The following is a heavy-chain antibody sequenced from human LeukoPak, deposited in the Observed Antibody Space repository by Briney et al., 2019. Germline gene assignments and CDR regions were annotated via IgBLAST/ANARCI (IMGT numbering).Heavy chain of an antibody. D-gene: IGHD2-2*01. CDR3: ARVPSGDAFDI. Sequence: GGSLRLSCAASGFTVSSNYMSWVRQAPGKGLEWVSVIYSGGSIYYADSVKGRFTISRDNSKNTLYLQMNSLRAEDTAVYYCARVPSGDAFDIWGQGTMVTVSS. CDR1: GFTVSSNY. V-gene: IGHV3-66*01. CDR2: IYSGGSI. J-gene: IGHJ3*02.